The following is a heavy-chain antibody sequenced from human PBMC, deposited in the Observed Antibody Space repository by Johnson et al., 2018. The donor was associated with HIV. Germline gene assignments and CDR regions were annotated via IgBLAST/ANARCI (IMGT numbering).Heavy chain of an antibody. CDR1: GFTFSDYY. J-gene: IGHJ3*02. D-gene: IGHD3-22*01. CDR2: ISSSGSTI. Sequence: QVQLVESGGGLVKPGGSLRLSCAASGFTFSDYYMSWIRQAPGKGLEWVSYISSSGSTIYYADSVKGRFTISRDNSKNTLYLQMTSLRAEDTAVYYCARDPELDYFDNRAFDIWGQGTMVTVSS. CDR3: ARDPELDYFDNRAFDI. V-gene: IGHV3-11*04.